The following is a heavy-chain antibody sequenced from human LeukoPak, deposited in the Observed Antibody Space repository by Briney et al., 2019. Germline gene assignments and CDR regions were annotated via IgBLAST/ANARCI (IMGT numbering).Heavy chain of an antibody. V-gene: IGHV4-39*01. CDR3: ARHTSGTMFSY. CDR1: GGSISGSSPY. CDR2: ISYSGST. Sequence: SDTLSLTCTVSGGSISGSSPYWGWIRQPPGKGLEWVGTISYSGSTFYSPSLRGRVTISVDTSRKQCSLNLSSVTATDTAVYYCARHTSGTMFSYWGQGTLVTVSS. J-gene: IGHJ4*02. D-gene: IGHD1-1*01.